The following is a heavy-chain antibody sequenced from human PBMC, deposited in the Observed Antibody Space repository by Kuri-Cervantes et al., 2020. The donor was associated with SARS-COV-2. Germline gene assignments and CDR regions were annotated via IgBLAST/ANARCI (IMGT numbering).Heavy chain of an antibody. V-gene: IGHV3-23*01. Sequence: GGSLRLSCAASGFTFSSYAMSWVRQAPGKGLEWVSAISGSGVSTYYADSVKGRFTISRDNSKNTLYLQMNSPRAEDTAVYYCAKDLTFVVAAPAVIRATKALPITWGQGTLVTVSS. CDR2: ISGSGVST. CDR3: AKDLTFVVAAPAVIRATKALPIT. D-gene: IGHD2-2*02. CDR1: GFTFSSYA. J-gene: IGHJ5*02.